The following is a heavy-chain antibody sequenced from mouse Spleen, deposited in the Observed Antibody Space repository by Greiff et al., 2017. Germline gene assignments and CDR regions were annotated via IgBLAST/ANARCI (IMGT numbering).Heavy chain of an antibody. V-gene: IGHV1-15*01. J-gene: IGHJ2*01. Sequence: QVQLQQSGAELVRPGASVTLSCKASGYTFTDYEMHWVKQTPVHGLEWIGAIDPETGGTAYNQKFKGKAILTADKSSSTAYMELRSLTSEDSAVYYCTRADSSGYFDYWGQGTTLTVSS. CDR1: GYTFTDYE. D-gene: IGHD3-2*02. CDR3: TRADSSGYFDY. CDR2: IDPETGGT.